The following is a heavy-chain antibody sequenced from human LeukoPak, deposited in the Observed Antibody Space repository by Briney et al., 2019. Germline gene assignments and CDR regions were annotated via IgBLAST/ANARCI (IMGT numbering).Heavy chain of an antibody. CDR2: IYPGESDT. D-gene: IGHD2-15*01. V-gene: IGHV5-51*01. Sequence: GESLKISCKGSGYSFTNYWIGWVRRMPGKGLERMGTIYPGESDTRYSPSFRGQVTISADKSINTAYLQWSSLKASDTAMYYCARYRCSDVNCYVSLANYGMDVWGQGTTVTVSS. J-gene: IGHJ6*02. CDR1: GYSFTNYW. CDR3: ARYRCSDVNCYVSLANYGMDV.